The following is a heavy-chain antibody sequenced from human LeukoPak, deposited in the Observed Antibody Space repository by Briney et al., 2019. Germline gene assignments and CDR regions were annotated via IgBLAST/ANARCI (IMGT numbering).Heavy chain of an antibody. Sequence: GGSLRLSCAASGFTFSSYAMGWVCQAPGKGLEWVSAMSGSGGSTYYADSVKGRFTTSRDNSKNTLYLQMNSLRAEDTAVYYCAKGGEGANYFDYWGQGTLVTVSS. CDR2: MSGSGGST. CDR3: AKGGEGANYFDY. D-gene: IGHD1-26*01. V-gene: IGHV3-23*01. J-gene: IGHJ4*02. CDR1: GFTFSSYA.